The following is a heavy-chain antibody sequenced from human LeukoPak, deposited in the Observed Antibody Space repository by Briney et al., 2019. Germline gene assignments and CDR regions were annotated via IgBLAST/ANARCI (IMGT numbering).Heavy chain of an antibody. Sequence: SVKVSCKASGGTFSSYAISWVRQAPGQGLEWMGRIIPILGIANYAQKFQGRVTITADKSTSTAYMELSSLRSENTAVYYCARDYYDSSGYYAYWGQGTLVTVSS. J-gene: IGHJ4*02. D-gene: IGHD3-22*01. CDR3: ARDYYDSSGYYAY. CDR2: IIPILGIA. CDR1: GGTFSSYA. V-gene: IGHV1-69*04.